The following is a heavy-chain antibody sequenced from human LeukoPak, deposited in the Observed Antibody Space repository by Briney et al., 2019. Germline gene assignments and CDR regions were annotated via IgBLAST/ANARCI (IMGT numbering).Heavy chain of an antibody. CDR1: GFTVNTNY. CDR2: MHSTGST. Sequence: GGSLRLSRAASGFTVNTNYMSWVRQAPGKGLEWVSIMHSTGSTYYADSVKGRSTFSRDDSNNTLYLQMNSLRAEDTAVYYCARDGASGRGYYYYYGMDVWGPGTTVTVSS. V-gene: IGHV3-53*01. CDR3: ARDGASGRGYYYYYGMDV. J-gene: IGHJ6*02. D-gene: IGHD1-26*01.